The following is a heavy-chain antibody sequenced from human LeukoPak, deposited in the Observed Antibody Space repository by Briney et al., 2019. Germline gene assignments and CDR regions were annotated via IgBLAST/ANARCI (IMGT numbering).Heavy chain of an antibody. J-gene: IGHJ5*02. CDR2: ISVSGRT. CDR1: NDSVSDYF. D-gene: IGHD3-9*01. V-gene: IGHV4-59*02. CDR3: ARGYKEDYNILTGLNGSDWFDP. Sequence: SETLSLTCTVSNDSVSDYFWTWIRQPPGKGLEWIGFISVSGRTNYKPSLKSRVTISLDTSKNQFYLKLNSVNPAYTPVYYWARGYKEDYNILTGLNGSDWFDPWGQGTLVTVSS.